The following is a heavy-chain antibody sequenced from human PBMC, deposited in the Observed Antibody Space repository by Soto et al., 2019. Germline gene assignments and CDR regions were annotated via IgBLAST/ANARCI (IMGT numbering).Heavy chain of an antibody. CDR1: GGSISSSSYY. J-gene: IGHJ4*02. CDR3: ARHSDTSMVTVHY. D-gene: IGHD5-18*01. Sequence: QLQLQESGPGLVKPSETLSLTCTVSGGSISSSSYYWGWIRQPPGKGLERIGSIYYSGSTYYNPSLKSRVTISVDTSKNQFSLKLSSVTAADTAVYYCARHSDTSMVTVHYWGQGTLVTVSS. CDR2: IYYSGST. V-gene: IGHV4-39*01.